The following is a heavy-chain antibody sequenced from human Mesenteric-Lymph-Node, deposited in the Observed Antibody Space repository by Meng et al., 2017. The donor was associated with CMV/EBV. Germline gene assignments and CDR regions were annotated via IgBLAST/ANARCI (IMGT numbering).Heavy chain of an antibody. V-gene: IGHV3-74*01. CDR1: GFTCSIYW. CDR3: ARDKGGFGELSDY. CDR2: INSDGSST. Sequence: ASGFTCSIYWMPWVRQAPGKGLVWVSRINSDGSSTGYADSVKGRFTISRDNAKNTLYPQMNSLRAEDTAVYYCARDKGGFGELSDYWGQGTLVTVSS. D-gene: IGHD3-10*01. J-gene: IGHJ4*02.